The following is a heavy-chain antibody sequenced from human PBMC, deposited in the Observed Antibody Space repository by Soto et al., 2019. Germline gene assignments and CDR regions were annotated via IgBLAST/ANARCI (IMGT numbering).Heavy chain of an antibody. CDR2: ISSSSSYI. Sequence: PGGSLRLSCAASGFTFSSYSMNWVRQAPGKGLEWVSSISSSSSYIYYADSVKGRFTISRDNAKNSLYLQMNSLRAEDTAVYYCASKDVRGRPFYYYYGLDVWGQGTTVTVSS. V-gene: IGHV3-21*01. CDR3: ASKDVRGRPFYYYYGLDV. CDR1: GFTFSSYS. D-gene: IGHD3-16*01. J-gene: IGHJ6*02.